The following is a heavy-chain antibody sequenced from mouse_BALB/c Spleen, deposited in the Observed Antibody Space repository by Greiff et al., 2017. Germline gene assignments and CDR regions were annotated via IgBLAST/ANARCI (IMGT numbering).Heavy chain of an antibody. V-gene: IGHV1-9*01. CDR2: ILPGSGST. CDR3: ARSGYYYGSSYSTDWYFDV. J-gene: IGHJ1*01. D-gene: IGHD1-1*01. Sequence: VMLVESGAELMKPGASVKISCKATGYTFSSYWIEWVKQRPGHGLEWIGEILPGSGSTNYNEKFKGKATFTADTSSNTAYMQLSSLTSEDSAVYYCARSGYYYGSSYSTDWYFDVWGAGTTVTVSS. CDR1: GYTFSSYW.